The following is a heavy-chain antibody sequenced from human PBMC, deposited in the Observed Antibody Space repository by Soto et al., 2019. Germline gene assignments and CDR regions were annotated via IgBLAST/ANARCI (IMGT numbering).Heavy chain of an antibody. CDR2: ISGSGGNA. CDR3: AKDGASGSYPPYYYFGMDV. J-gene: IGHJ6*02. Sequence: GGSLRLSCAASGFTFSSYAMSWVRQAPGKGLEWVSTISGSGGNAYYADSVKGRFSISRDNSKNTLRLQMNSLRADDTAVYYCAKDGASGSYPPYYYFGMDVWGQGTTVTV. CDR1: GFTFSSYA. D-gene: IGHD1-26*01. V-gene: IGHV3-23*01.